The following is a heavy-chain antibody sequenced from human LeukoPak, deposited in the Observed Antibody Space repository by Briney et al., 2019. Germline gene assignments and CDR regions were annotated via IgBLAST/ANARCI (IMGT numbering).Heavy chain of an antibody. Sequence: PGRSLRLSCAASVFTFTSYSMNWVRQAPGKGLEWVSSISSSSRYIYYAESVNGRFTISRDNAKNSLYLQMNSLRAEDTAVYYCARVPMVRGVIITTFPIDYWSQGTLVTVSS. CDR2: ISSSSRYI. D-gene: IGHD3-10*01. CDR1: VFTFTSYS. V-gene: IGHV3-21*01. CDR3: ARVPMVRGVIITTFPIDY. J-gene: IGHJ4*02.